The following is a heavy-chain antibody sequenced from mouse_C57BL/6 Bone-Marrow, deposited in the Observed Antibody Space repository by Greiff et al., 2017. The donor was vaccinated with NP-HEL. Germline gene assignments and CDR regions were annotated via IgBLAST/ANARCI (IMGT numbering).Heavy chain of an antibody. CDR3: TTWALLYDGYVYYAMDY. CDR1: GFNIKDYY. D-gene: IGHD2-3*01. V-gene: IGHV14-1*01. CDR2: IDPEDGDT. J-gene: IGHJ4*01. Sequence: EVQLQQSGAELVRPGASVKLSCTASGFNIKDYYMHWVKQRPEQGLEWIGRIDPEDGDTEYAPKFQGKATMTADTSSNTAYLQLSSLTSEDTAVYYCTTWALLYDGYVYYAMDYWGQGTSVTVSS.